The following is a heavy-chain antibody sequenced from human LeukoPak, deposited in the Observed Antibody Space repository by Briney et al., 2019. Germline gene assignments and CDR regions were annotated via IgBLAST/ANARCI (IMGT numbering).Heavy chain of an antibody. CDR1: GYTFTDYY. V-gene: IGHV1-2*06. CDR3: ARDLPSTSNWELDY. D-gene: IGHD7-27*01. J-gene: IGHJ4*02. Sequence: GASVKVSCKASGYTFTDYYIHWVRQAPGQGLEWMGRINPNSGGTNDAQNFQGRVTMTRDTSISTAYMELSRLRSDDTAVYYCARDLPSTSNWELDYWGQGTLVTVS. CDR2: INPNSGGT.